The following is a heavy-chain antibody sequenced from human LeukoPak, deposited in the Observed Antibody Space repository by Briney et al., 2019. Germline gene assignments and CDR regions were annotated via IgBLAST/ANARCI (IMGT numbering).Heavy chain of an antibody. J-gene: IGHJ4*02. CDR3: AREGYDFWSGQRLGYFDY. D-gene: IGHD3-3*01. CDR2: ISYDGSNK. CDR1: GFTFSSYA. Sequence: GGSLRLPCAASGFTFSSYAMHWVRQAPGKGLEWVAVISYDGSNKYYADSVKGRFTISRDNSKNTLYLQMNSLRAEDTAVYYCAREGYDFWSGQRLGYFDYWGQGTLVTVSS. V-gene: IGHV3-30-3*01.